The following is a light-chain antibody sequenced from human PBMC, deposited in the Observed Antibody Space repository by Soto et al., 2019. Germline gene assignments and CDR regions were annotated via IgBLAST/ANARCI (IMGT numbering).Light chain of an antibody. V-gene: IGKV1-5*01. CDR2: DAS. Sequence: DIQMTQSPSTLSASVGDRVTIACRASQSIGRLLAWYQGKPGKAPELLIYDASNLETGVPLRFSGSGSGTDFTLTISRLEPEDFAVYYCQQYGSSPRTFGQGTKVEIK. J-gene: IGKJ1*01. CDR1: QSIGRL. CDR3: QQYGSSPRT.